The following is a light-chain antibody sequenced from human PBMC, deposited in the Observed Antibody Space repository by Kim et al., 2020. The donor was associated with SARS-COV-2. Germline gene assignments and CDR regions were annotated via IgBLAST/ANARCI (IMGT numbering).Light chain of an antibody. Sequence: QSVLIQPPSASGTPGQRVTISCSGSSSNIGSNTVNWYQQLPGTAPKLLIYSNNQRPSGVPDRFSGSKSGTSASLAISGLQSEDEADYYCAAWDDSLNGRVFGTGTKVTV. J-gene: IGLJ1*01. CDR3: AAWDDSLNGRV. V-gene: IGLV1-44*01. CDR2: SNN. CDR1: SSNIGSNT.